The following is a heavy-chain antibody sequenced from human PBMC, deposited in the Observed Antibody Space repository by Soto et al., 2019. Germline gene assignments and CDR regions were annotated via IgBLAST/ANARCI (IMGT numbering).Heavy chain of an antibody. J-gene: IGHJ4*02. CDR2: ISSNGGST. CDR3: ARADYDSSGYYSDY. Sequence: GESLKISCAASGFTFSSYAMHWVRQAPGKGLEYVSAISSNGGSTYYANSVKGRFTISRDNSKNTLYLQMGSLRAEDMAVYYCARADYDSSGYYSDYWGQGTLVTVSS. D-gene: IGHD3-22*01. V-gene: IGHV3-64*01. CDR1: GFTFSSYA.